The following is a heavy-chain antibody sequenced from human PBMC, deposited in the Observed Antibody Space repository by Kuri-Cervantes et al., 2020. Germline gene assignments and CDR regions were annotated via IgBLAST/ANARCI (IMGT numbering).Heavy chain of an antibody. D-gene: IGHD6-13*01. Sequence: GGSLRLSCAASGFTFSSYGMHWVRQAPGKGLEWVPVIYSGGSTYYADSVKGRFTISRDNSKNTLYLQMSSLRAEDTAVYYCARGGQQLFAFDIWGQGTMVTVSS. CDR2: IYSGGST. V-gene: IGHV3-53*01. CDR3: ARGGQQLFAFDI. CDR1: GFTFSSYG. J-gene: IGHJ3*02.